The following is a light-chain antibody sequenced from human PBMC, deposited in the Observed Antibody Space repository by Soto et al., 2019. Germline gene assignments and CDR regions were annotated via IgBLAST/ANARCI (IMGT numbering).Light chain of an antibody. CDR2: GAS. V-gene: IGKV3-15*01. J-gene: IGKJ2*01. Sequence: EIVMTQSPATLSVSPGDRATLSCRASQSVSSNLAWYQQKPGQAPRLLIYGASTRATGIPARFSGSGSGTEFTLTISRLQSEDFAVYCCQQYNNWPPFTFGQGTKLEIK. CDR1: QSVSSN. CDR3: QQYNNWPPFT.